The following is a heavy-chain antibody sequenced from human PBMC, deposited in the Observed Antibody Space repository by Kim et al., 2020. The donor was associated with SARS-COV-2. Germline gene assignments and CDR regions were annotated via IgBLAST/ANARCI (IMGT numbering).Heavy chain of an antibody. CDR1: GFTFSSYA. CDR3: AKSSGWKYWFFDL. D-gene: IGHD6-19*01. J-gene: IGHJ2*01. Sequence: GGSLRLSCASSGFTFSSYAMSWVRQAPGRGLEWVSVISGSGGTTYYTDSVKGRFTISRDNSKNRLSLQMNNLRAEDTAVYYCAKSSGWKYWFFDLWGRGTLVSVSP. V-gene: IGHV3-23*01. CDR2: ISGSGGTT.